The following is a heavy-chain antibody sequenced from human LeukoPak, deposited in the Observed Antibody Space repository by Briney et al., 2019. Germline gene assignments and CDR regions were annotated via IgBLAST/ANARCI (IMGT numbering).Heavy chain of an antibody. CDR1: GGTFSSYA. Sequence: SVKVSCKASGGTFSSYAISWVRQAPGQGLEWMGGIIPSFGTTKYAQKFQGRVTITTDEYTSTAYMELSSLRSEDTAVYYCAQRQAAVIAAAGTRGPFDYWGQGTLVTVST. CDR3: AQRQAAVIAAAGTRGPFDY. D-gene: IGHD6-13*01. V-gene: IGHV1-69*05. J-gene: IGHJ4*02. CDR2: IIPSFGTT.